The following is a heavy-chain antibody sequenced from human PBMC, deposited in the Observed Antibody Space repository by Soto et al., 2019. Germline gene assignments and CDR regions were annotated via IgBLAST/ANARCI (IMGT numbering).Heavy chain of an antibody. Sequence: SETLSLTCTVSGGSISGGGYYWSWIRQHPGKGLEWIGYIYYSGSTYYNPSLKSRVTISVDTSKNQFSLKLSSVTAADTAVYYCARARGGRGTTVTRYYYYGMDVWGQGTTVTVSS. CDR3: ARARGGRGTTVTRYYYYGMDV. CDR1: GGSISGGGYY. J-gene: IGHJ6*02. D-gene: IGHD4-17*01. CDR2: IYYSGST. V-gene: IGHV4-31*03.